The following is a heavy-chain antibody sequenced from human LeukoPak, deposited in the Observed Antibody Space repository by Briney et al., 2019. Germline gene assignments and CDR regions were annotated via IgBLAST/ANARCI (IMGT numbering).Heavy chain of an antibody. CDR2: INTDGTST. V-gene: IGHV3-74*01. CDR3: TRDCGTSGCDY. Sequence: PGGSLRLSCAASGFTFSSYWMHWVRQAPGKGLVWVSRINTDGTSTTNADSVKGRFTISRDNAKNTVYPQMNSLRVEDTAVYYCTRDCGTSGCDYWGQGTLVTVSS. D-gene: IGHD5-12*01. CDR1: GFTFSSYW. J-gene: IGHJ4*02.